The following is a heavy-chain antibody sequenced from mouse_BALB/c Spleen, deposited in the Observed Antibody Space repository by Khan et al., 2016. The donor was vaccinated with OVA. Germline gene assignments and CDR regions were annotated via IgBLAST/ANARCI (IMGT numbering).Heavy chain of an antibody. J-gene: IGHJ4*01. V-gene: IGHV3-2*02. D-gene: IGHD2-2*01. CDR2: ISFSGFT. Sequence: EVKLEESGPGLVKPSQSLSLTCTVTGYSITSDFAWNWVRQFPGNKLEWMGYISFSGFTSYDPSIKSRLSITRDTSKNQFFLQLSSVTTEDTATYYCIRSVYEAYAYAMDYWGQGTSVTVSS. CDR3: IRSVYEAYAYAMDY. CDR1: GYSITSDFA.